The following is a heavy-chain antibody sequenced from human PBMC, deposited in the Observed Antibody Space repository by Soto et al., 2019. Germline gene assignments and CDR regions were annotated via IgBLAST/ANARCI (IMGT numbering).Heavy chain of an antibody. CDR2: ITSHSVYI. CDR1: VFAFDVQS. D-gene: IGHD3-22*01. CDR3: ARGVPYDESGHSLSLVFDY. V-gene: IGHV3-21*01. Sequence: PWGSLGVSCESSVFAFDVQSMNWVGQVPGMGLDWVASITSHSVYIWYADSVSGRFTISRDNAKKSVYLQLSGLRDDDTAVYYCARGVPYDESGHSLSLVFDYWGQGALVTVSS. J-gene: IGHJ4*02.